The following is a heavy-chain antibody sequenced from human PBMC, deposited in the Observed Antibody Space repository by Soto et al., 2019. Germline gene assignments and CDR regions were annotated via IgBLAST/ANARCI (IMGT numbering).Heavy chain of an antibody. J-gene: IGHJ4*02. CDR2: ISYDGSNK. CDR3: ARSGQRGRGYFDY. V-gene: IGHV3-30-3*01. Sequence: QVQLVESGGGVVQPGRSLRLSCAASGFTFSSYAMHWVRQAPGKGLEWVAVISYDGSNKYYADSVKGRFTISRDNSKNTPYLQMNSLRADDTAVYYCARSGQRGRGYFDYWGQGTLVTVSS. CDR1: GFTFSSYA. D-gene: IGHD6-25*01.